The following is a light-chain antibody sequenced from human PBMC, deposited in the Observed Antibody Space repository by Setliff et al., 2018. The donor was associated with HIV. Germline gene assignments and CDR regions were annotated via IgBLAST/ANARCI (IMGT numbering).Light chain of an antibody. CDR1: SSNIGSNY. Sequence: QSVLTQPPSASGTPGQRVIISCSGSSSNIGSNYVYWYQQLPGTTPKLLIQRNNQRPSGVPDRFSGSKSGTSASLAISGLRSEDEADYYCAAWDDSLSGVLFGGGTK. J-gene: IGLJ2*01. V-gene: IGLV1-47*01. CDR3: AAWDDSLSGVL. CDR2: RNN.